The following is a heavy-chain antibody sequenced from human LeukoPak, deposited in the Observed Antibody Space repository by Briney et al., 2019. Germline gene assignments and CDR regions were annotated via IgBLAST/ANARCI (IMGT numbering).Heavy chain of an antibody. CDR3: AKVTVVLLWFGELPS. V-gene: IGHV3-23*01. J-gene: IGHJ4*02. D-gene: IGHD3-10*01. CDR1: GFTFSSYA. Sequence: PGGSLRLSCAASGFTFSSYAMSWVRQAPGKGLEWVSAISGSSGSTYYADSVKGRFTISRDNSKNTLYLQMNSLRAEDTAVYYCAKVTVVLLWFGELPSGGQGTLVTVSS. CDR2: ISGSSGST.